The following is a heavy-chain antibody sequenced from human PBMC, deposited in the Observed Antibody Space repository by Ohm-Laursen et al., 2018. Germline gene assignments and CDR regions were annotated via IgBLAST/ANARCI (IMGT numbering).Heavy chain of an antibody. V-gene: IGHV4-39*01. CDR1: GGSISSSSYY. CDR3: ASFDLVTTWFDY. Sequence: SDTLSLTCTVSGGSISSSSYYWGWIRQPPGKGLEWIGSVYYGGNTYYNPSLKSRVTISVDTSKNQFSLKLSSVTAADTAVYYCASFDLVTTWFDYWGQGTLVTVSS. CDR2: VYYGGNT. J-gene: IGHJ4*02. D-gene: IGHD5-12*01.